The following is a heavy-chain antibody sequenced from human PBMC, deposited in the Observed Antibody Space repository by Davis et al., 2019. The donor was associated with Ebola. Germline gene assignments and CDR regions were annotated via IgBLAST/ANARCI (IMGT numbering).Heavy chain of an antibody. J-gene: IGHJ4*02. CDR2: IRGSGYTI. V-gene: IGHV3-11*01. CDR3: AREIESGSCCFIDD. Sequence: GGSLRLSCAASGFTFSDYYMTWIRQAPGKGLEWISAIRGSGYTIYEADSVKGRFTISSDNRKNSLYLEMNSLRVEDTAVYYCAREIESGSCCFIDDWGQGTLVTVSS. D-gene: IGHD2-15*01. CDR1: GFTFSDYY.